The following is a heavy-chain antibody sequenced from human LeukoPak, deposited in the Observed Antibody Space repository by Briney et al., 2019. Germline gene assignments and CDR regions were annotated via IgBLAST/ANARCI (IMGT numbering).Heavy chain of an antibody. V-gene: IGHV3-7*01. J-gene: IGHJ5*02. CDR3: AQEHVDSSGYYYVPNWFDP. CDR1: GFTFSSYE. CDR2: IKQDGSAK. D-gene: IGHD3-22*01. Sequence: GGSLRLSCAASGFTFSSYEMNWVRQAPGKGLEWVANIKQDGSAKYYVDSVKDRFTISRDNAENSLYLQMNSLRAEDTAVYYCAQEHVDSSGYYYVPNWFDPWGQGTLVIVSS.